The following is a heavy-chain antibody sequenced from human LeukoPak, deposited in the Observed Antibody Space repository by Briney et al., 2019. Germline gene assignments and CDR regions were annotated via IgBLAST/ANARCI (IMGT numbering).Heavy chain of an antibody. CDR1: GFTFSSYS. CDR3: ARVDTVTTSAFDI. J-gene: IGHJ3*02. CDR2: ISSSSSYI. D-gene: IGHD4-17*01. V-gene: IGHV3-21*01. Sequence: KAGGSLILSCAASGFTFSSYSTNWVRQAPGKGLEWVSSISSSSSYIYYADSVKGRFTISRDNAKNSLYLQMNSLRAEDTAVYYCARVDTVTTSAFDIWGQGTMVTVSS.